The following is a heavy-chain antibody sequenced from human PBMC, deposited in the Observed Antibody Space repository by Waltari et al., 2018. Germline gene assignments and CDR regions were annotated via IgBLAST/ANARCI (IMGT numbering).Heavy chain of an antibody. CDR2: ISSTSHYI. CDR3: ARGFWFATVSTFTWFDP. D-gene: IGHD4-17*01. CDR1: DFTFSSYS. Sequence: VQLVESGGGLVKPGGSLRLSCAASDFTFSSYSMNWVRQAPGKGLEWVASISSTSHYIYYPDPVKGRFTISRDNAKNSLYLQMNSLRAEDTAVYYCARGFWFATVSTFTWFDPWGQGTLVTVSS. V-gene: IGHV3-21*01. J-gene: IGHJ5*02.